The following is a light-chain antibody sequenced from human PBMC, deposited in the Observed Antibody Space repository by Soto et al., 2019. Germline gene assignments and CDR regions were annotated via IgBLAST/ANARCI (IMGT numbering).Light chain of an antibody. CDR2: VAS. Sequence: ELVMTQSPATLSVSPGERATLSCRASQSFSSNLSWYQQQPGQAPRLLIYVASTWATGIPARFSGSGSGTEFTLTISSLQSEDCAVYYCQQYNNWPPICTSGPGTKVDIK. CDR1: QSFSSN. CDR3: QQYNNWPPICT. J-gene: IGKJ3*01. V-gene: IGKV3-15*01.